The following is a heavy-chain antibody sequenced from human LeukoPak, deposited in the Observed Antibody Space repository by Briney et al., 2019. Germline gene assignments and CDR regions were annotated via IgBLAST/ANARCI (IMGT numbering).Heavy chain of an antibody. CDR1: QLTFSSAW. CDR2: IKSRTDGGTT. CDR3: ATEFYSNGYNY. D-gene: IGHD5-24*01. V-gene: IGHV3-15*01. Sequence: PGGSLRLSCAASQLTFSSAWMTWVRQIPGKGLEWVGHIKSRTDGGTTDYAAPVKGRFTVSRDDSKNTVYLQMNSLKTEGSAVYFCATEFYSNGYNYWGRGTLVTVSS. J-gene: IGHJ4*02.